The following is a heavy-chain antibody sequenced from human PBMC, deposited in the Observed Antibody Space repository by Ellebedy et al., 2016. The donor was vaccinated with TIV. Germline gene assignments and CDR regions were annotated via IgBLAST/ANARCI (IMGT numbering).Heavy chain of an antibody. J-gene: IGHJ6*02. CDR3: ARDPRGYSYGWYYYYYGMDV. CDR2: IKQDGSEK. CDR1: GFTFSSYW. V-gene: IGHV3-7*01. Sequence: GESLKISXAASGFTFSSYWMSWVRQAPGKGLEWVANIKQDGSEKYYVDSVKGRFTISRDNAKNSLYLQMNSLRAEDTAVYYCARDPRGYSYGWYYYYYGMDVWGQGTTVTVSS. D-gene: IGHD5-18*01.